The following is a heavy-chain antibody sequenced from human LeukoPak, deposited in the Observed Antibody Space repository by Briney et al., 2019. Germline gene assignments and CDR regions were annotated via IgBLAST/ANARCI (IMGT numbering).Heavy chain of an antibody. D-gene: IGHD2-2*01. CDR1: GGTFSRYA. Sequence: SVKVYCKASGGTFSRYAISWVRQAPGQGLEWMGGIIPIFGTANYAQKFQGRVTITTDESTSTAYMELSSLRSEDTAVYYCARGGDIVVVPAKRNNWFDPWGQGTLVTVSS. CDR2: IIPIFGTA. V-gene: IGHV1-69*05. J-gene: IGHJ5*02. CDR3: ARGGDIVVVPAKRNNWFDP.